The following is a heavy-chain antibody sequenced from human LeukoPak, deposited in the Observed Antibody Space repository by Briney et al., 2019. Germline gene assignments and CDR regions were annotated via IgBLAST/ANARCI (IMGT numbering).Heavy chain of an antibody. CDR3: ARARFAIRGVIDY. CDR1: GGSISSYY. J-gene: IGHJ4*02. V-gene: IGHV4-59*12. Sequence: SETLSLTCTVSGGSISSYYWSWIRQPPGKGLEWIGYIYYSGSTNYNPSLKSRVTISVDTSKNQFSLKLSSVTAADTAVYYCARARFAIRGVIDYWGQGTLVTVSS. D-gene: IGHD3-10*01. CDR2: IYYSGST.